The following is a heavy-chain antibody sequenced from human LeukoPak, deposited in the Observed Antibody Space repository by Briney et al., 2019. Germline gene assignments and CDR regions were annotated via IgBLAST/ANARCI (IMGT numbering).Heavy chain of an antibody. V-gene: IGHV3-66*01. Sequence: GGSLRLSCSASGFTVSDNYRTWVRQAPGKGLEWVSLIYSGGSTYYADSGKGRFTISRDNSKNTVYLQMNSLRAEDTAVYYCARNIPVTRWGYWGQGTLVTVSS. CDR2: IYSGGST. J-gene: IGHJ4*02. D-gene: IGHD2-21*01. CDR1: GFTVSDNY. CDR3: ARNIPVTRWGY.